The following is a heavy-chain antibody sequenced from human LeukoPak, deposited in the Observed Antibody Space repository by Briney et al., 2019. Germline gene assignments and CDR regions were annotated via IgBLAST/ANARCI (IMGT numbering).Heavy chain of an antibody. CDR2: IIPIFGTA. J-gene: IGHJ6*04. CDR1: GGTFSSYA. V-gene: IGHV1-69*13. D-gene: IGHD2-2*01. Sequence: SAKVSCKASGGTFSSYAISWVRQAPGQGLEWMGGIIPIFGTANYAQKFQGRVTITADESTSTAYRELSSLRSEDTAVYYCARVTSYCSSTSCHIGYYYYGMDVWGEGTTVTVSS. CDR3: ARVTSYCSSTSCHIGYYYYGMDV.